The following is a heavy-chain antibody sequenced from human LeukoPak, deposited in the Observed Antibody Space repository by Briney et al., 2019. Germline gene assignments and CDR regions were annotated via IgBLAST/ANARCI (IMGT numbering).Heavy chain of an antibody. J-gene: IGHJ4*02. CDR1: GGSFSGYY. D-gene: IGHD3-22*01. CDR2: INHSGST. V-gene: IGHV4-34*01. Sequence: SETLSLTCAVYGGSFSGYYWSWIRQPPGKGLKWIGEINHSGSTNYNPSLKSRVTISVDTSKNQFSLKLSSVTAADTAVYYCARRPHYYDSSGYLDYWGQGTLVTVSS. CDR3: ARRPHYYDSSGYLDY.